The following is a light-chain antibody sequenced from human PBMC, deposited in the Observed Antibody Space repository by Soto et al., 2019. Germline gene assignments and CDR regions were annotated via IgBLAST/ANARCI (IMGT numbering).Light chain of an antibody. J-gene: IGKJ4*01. V-gene: IGKV3D-15*01. Sequence: ETVVTQSPATLSVSPGERATLSCRASQSVSSNLAWYQQKPGQAPRLLIYGASTRATGIPARFSGSGSGTEFTLTISSLQSEDFAVYYCQHYNNWPLTFGGGTKVEIK. CDR2: GAS. CDR1: QSVSSN. CDR3: QHYNNWPLT.